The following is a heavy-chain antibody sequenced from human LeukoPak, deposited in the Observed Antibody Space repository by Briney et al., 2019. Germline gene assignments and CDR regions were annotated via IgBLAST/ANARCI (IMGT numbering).Heavy chain of an antibody. D-gene: IGHD6-19*01. CDR3: ARDVTGYSSGGGSADYYYYGMDV. CDR2: IWYDGSNK. J-gene: IGHJ6*02. V-gene: IGHV3-33*01. Sequence: PGSSLRLSCAPSGFTFSSYGMHWVRQAPGKGRGWVAVIWYDGSNKYYADSVKGRFTISRDNSKTTLYLQMNSLRAEDTAVYYCARDVTGYSSGGGSADYYYYGMDVWGQGTTVTVSS. CDR1: GFTFSSYG.